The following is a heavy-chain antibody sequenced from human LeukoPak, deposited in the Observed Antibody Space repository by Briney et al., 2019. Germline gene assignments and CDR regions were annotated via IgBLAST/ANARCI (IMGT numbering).Heavy chain of an antibody. J-gene: IGHJ5*02. Sequence: ASVKVSCKASGYTFTGYYMHWVRQAPGQGLEWMGWINPNSGGTSYAQKFQGRVTMTRDTSISTAYMELSRLRSDDTAVYYCAREGPSDWFDPWGQGTLVTVSS. V-gene: IGHV1-2*02. CDR3: AREGPSDWFDP. D-gene: IGHD6-6*01. CDR2: INPNSGGT. CDR1: GYTFTGYY.